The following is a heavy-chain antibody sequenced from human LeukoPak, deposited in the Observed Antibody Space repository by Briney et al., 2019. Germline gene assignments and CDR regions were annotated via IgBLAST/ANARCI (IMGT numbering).Heavy chain of an antibody. CDR3: ARGGPNSSGWRIDY. D-gene: IGHD6-19*01. Sequence: PSETLSLTCTVSGGSISSGIYYWSWIRQPAGKGLEWIGRIYTSGSTNYNPSLKSRVTISVDTSKNQFSLRLSSVTAADTAVYYCARGGPNSSGWRIDYWGQGTLVTVSS. J-gene: IGHJ4*02. CDR1: GGSISSGIYY. CDR2: IYTSGST. V-gene: IGHV4-61*02.